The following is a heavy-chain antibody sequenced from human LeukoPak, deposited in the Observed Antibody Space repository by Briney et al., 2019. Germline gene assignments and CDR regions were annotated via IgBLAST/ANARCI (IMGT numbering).Heavy chain of an antibody. CDR1: GFTFSNYD. Sequence: GGSLRLSCAASGFTFSNYDMNWVRQSPGKGLEWVSSIDTDSTYIHYADSVKGRFTISRDNAKNSLYLQMNSLRAEDTAVYYCARVAAASFDYWGQGTLVTVSS. CDR2: IDTDSTYI. D-gene: IGHD6-13*01. J-gene: IGHJ4*02. V-gene: IGHV3-21*01. CDR3: ARVAAASFDY.